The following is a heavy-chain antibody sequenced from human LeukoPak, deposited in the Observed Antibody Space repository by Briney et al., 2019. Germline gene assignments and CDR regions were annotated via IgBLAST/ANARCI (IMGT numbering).Heavy chain of an antibody. CDR1: GGSFSGYY. Sequence: TSETLSLTCAVYGGSFSGYYWSWIRQPPGKRLEWIGEINHSGSTNYNPSLKSRVTISVDTSKNQFSLKLSSVTAADTAVYYCASLYVVPAATRGHYYYGMDAWGQGTTVTVSS. V-gene: IGHV4-34*01. D-gene: IGHD2-2*01. CDR3: ASLYVVPAATRGHYYYGMDA. J-gene: IGHJ6*02. CDR2: INHSGST.